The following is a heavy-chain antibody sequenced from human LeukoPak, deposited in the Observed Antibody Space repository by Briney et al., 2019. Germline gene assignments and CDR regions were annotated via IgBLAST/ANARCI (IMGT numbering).Heavy chain of an antibody. CDR3: AREDAVGALDY. CDR2: INPSGGST. J-gene: IGHJ4*02. V-gene: IGHV1-46*03. CDR1: GYTFTSYY. D-gene: IGHD1-26*01. Sequence: GASVKVPCKASGYTFTSYYMHWVRQAPGQGLEWMGIINPSGGSTSYAQKFQGRVTMTRDTSTSTVYMELSSLRSEATAVYYCAREDAVGALDYWGQGTLVTVSS.